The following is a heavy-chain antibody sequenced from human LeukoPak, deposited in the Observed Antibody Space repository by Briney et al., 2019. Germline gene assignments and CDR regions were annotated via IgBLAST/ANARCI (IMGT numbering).Heavy chain of an antibody. V-gene: IGHV3-48*01. J-gene: IGHJ4*02. CDR3: ARGGARQQLVENYFDY. CDR1: GFTFSSYS. CDR2: ISSGSGSSI. Sequence: GGSLRLSCAASGFTFSSYSMNWVRQAPGKGLEWVSYISSGSGSSIYYADSVKGRFSISRDNAKNSLYLQMNSLRAEDTAVYYCARGGARQQLVENYFDYWGQGTLVTVSS. D-gene: IGHD6-13*01.